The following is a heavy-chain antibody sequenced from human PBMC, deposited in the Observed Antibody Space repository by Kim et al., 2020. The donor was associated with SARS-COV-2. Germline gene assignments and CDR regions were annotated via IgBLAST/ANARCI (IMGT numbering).Heavy chain of an antibody. Sequence: ASVKVSCKASGYTFTGYIMHWVRQAPGQSLEWMGRINGGNSNTIYSQKFQGRVTITRDTSASTAYMELSSLRSEDTAVYYCARRNTAYGMDIWGQGTTVTVSS. D-gene: IGHD2-21*02. CDR3: ARRNTAYGMDI. CDR1: GYTFTGYI. CDR2: INGGNSNT. J-gene: IGHJ6*02. V-gene: IGHV1-3*01.